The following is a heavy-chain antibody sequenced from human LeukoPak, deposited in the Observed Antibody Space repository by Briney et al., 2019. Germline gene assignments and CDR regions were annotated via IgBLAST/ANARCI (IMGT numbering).Heavy chain of an antibody. CDR1: GFTFSSYS. CDR2: ISSSSSTI. Sequence: GGSLRLSCAASGFTFSSYSMNWVRQAPGKGLEWVSYISSSSSTIYYADSVKGRFTISRDNAKNSLYLQMNSLRAEDTAVYYCARRAQHYDFWSGDTGQAGYYMDVWGKGTTVTVSS. V-gene: IGHV3-48*01. J-gene: IGHJ6*03. D-gene: IGHD3-3*01. CDR3: ARRAQHYDFWSGDTGQAGYYMDV.